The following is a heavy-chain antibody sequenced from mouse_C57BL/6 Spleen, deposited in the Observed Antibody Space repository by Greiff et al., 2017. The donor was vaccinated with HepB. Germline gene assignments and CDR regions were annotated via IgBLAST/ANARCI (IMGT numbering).Heavy chain of an antibody. CDR2: ISDGGSYT. D-gene: IGHD1-1*01. V-gene: IGHV5-4*01. J-gene: IGHJ2*01. CDR1: GFTFSSYA. CDR3: ARADYYGSSHYFDY. Sequence: EVQLVESGGGLVKPGGSLKLSCAASGFTFSSYAMSWVRQTPEKRLEWVATISDGGSYTYYPDNVKGRFTISRDNAKNNLYLQMSHLKSEDTAMYYCARADYYGSSHYFDYWGQGTTLTVSS.